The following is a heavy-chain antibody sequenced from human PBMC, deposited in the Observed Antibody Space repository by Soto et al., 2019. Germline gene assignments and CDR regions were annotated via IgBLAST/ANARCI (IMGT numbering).Heavy chain of an antibody. Sequence: EVQLVESGGGLVQPGGSLRLSCAASGFTVSNNYMSWVRQAPGMGLEWVSVLYDGGSTYYADSVKGRFTISRDNSKNTLYLQMNSLSAEDTAVYYCAIGQWFGEGYYFDYWGQGTLVTVSS. J-gene: IGHJ4*02. CDR3: AIGQWFGEGYYFDY. CDR1: GFTVSNNY. D-gene: IGHD3-10*01. V-gene: IGHV3-66*01. CDR2: LYDGGST.